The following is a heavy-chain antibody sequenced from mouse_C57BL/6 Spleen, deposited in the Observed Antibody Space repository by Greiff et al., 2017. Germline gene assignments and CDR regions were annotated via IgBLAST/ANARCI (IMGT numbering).Heavy chain of an antibody. V-gene: IGHV1-5*01. D-gene: IGHD2-5*01. CDR1: GYTFTSYW. J-gene: IGHJ1*03. CDR3: TRKGFYYSNSYWYFDV. CDR2: IYPGNSDT. Sequence: VQLQQSGTVLARPGASVKMSCKTSGYTFTSYWMHWVKQRPGQGLEWIGAIYPGNSDTSYNQKFKGKAKLTAVTSASTAYMELSSLTNEDSAVYYGTRKGFYYSNSYWYFDVWGTGTTVTVSS.